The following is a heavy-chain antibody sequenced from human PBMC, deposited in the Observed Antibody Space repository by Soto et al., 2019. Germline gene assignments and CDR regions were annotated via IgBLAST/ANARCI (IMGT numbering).Heavy chain of an antibody. Sequence: SETLSLTCAVYGGSFSGYYWSWIRQPPGKGLEWIGEINHSGSTNYNPSLKSRVTISVDTSKNQFSLKLSSVTAADTAVYYCARAHAAGSVTTLGLDYWGQGTRVTVSS. D-gene: IGHD4-17*01. J-gene: IGHJ4*02. V-gene: IGHV4-34*01. CDR2: INHSGST. CDR1: GGSFSGYY. CDR3: ARAHAAGSVTTLGLDY.